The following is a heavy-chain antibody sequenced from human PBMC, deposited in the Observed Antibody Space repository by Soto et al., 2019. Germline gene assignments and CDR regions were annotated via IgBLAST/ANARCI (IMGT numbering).Heavy chain of an antibody. CDR3: ASDMSTT. Sequence: QVQLVQSGAEVNEPGASVKVSCKASGYTFTSHDINWMRQATGQGLEWMGWMNPNSGHTNYAQKFQGRVTMTRNTSISTAYMELTSLRSEDTAVYYCASDMSTTWGQGTLVTVSS. CDR2: MNPNSGHT. J-gene: IGHJ5*02. V-gene: IGHV1-8*01. D-gene: IGHD2-2*01. CDR1: GYTFTSHD.